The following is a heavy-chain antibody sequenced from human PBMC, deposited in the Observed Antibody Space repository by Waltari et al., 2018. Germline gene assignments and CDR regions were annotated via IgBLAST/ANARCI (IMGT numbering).Heavy chain of an antibody. J-gene: IGHJ3*02. CDR1: GFTFSSYA. Sequence: EVQLLESGGGLVQPGGSLRLSCAASGFTFSSYAMRWVRQAPGKGLEWVSAISGSGGSTYYADSVKGRFTISRDNSKNTLYLQMNSLRAEDTAVYYCVHLPVGGSYLGGGDAFDIWGQGTMVTVSS. CDR2: ISGSGGST. D-gene: IGHD1-26*01. V-gene: IGHV3-23*01. CDR3: VHLPVGGSYLGGGDAFDI.